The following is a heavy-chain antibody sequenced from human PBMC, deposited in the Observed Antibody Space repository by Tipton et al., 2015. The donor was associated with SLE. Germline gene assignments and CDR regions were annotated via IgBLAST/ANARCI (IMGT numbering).Heavy chain of an antibody. CDR2: IKQDGSEK. CDR1: GFTFSSYW. CDR3: AKGGKIGNYYFDY. D-gene: IGHD1-7*01. V-gene: IGHV3-7*01. Sequence: GSLRLSCAASGFTFSSYWMSWVRQAPGKGLEWVANIKQDGSEKYYVDSVKGRFTISRDNSNNTLYLQMNSLRVEDTAVYHCAKGGKIGNYYFDYWGQGTLVTVSS. J-gene: IGHJ4*02.